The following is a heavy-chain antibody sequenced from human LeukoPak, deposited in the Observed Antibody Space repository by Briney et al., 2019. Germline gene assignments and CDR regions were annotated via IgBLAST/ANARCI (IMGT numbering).Heavy chain of an antibody. V-gene: IGHV3-53*01. D-gene: IGHD1-26*01. CDR2: IHSDGTT. CDR3: ARVLSSGSYWYYYGMAV. CDR1: EFSVSHNY. J-gene: IGHJ6*02. Sequence: GGSLRLSCAASEFSVSHNYMSWVRQAPGKGLEWVSVIHSDGTTHYADSVKGRFTISRDNSKNTLYLQMNSLRAEDTAVYYCARVLSSGSYWYYYGMAVWGQGTTVTVSS.